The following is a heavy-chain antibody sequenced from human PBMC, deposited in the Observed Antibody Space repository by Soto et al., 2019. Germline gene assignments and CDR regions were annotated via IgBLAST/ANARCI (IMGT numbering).Heavy chain of an antibody. V-gene: IGHV3-30*18. CDR1: GFTFSSYG. CDR2: ISYDGSNK. D-gene: IGHD2-8*01. J-gene: IGHJ4*02. CDR3: AKPRDIVLMVYAKGNPFDY. Sequence: GGSLRLSCAASGFTFSSYGMHWVRQAPGKGLEWVAVISYDGSNKYYADSVKGRFTISRDNSKNTLYLQMNSLRAEDTAVYYCAKPRDIVLMVYAKGNPFDYWGQGTLVTVSS.